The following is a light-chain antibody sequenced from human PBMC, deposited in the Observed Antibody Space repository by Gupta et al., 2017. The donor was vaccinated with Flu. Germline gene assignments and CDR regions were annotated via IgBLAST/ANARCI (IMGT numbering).Light chain of an antibody. CDR2: WAS. CDR1: QTVLYSSNTKDY. V-gene: IGKV4-1*01. Sequence: DIVMTQSPDSLAVSLGERATLNCKSSQTVLYSSNTKDYLTWYQQKPGQPPKLLIYWASTRESGVPDRFSGSGSGTNFTLTISSLQAEDVAVYYCQQYYDPPWTFGQGTKVEIK. CDR3: QQYYDPPWT. J-gene: IGKJ1*01.